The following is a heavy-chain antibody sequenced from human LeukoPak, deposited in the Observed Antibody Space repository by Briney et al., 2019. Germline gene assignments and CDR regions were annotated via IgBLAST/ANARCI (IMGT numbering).Heavy chain of an antibody. J-gene: IGHJ5*02. CDR1: GFTFSSHA. CDR2: ISYDAKDK. CDR3: ARDPSGWTGGFDP. D-gene: IGHD6-19*01. V-gene: IGHV3-30*04. Sequence: GGSLRLSCVASGFTFSSHAMHWVRQTPGKGLEWVTVISYDAKDKNYADSVKGRFTVSRDNSKNTLYLQMSSLRAEDTAVYYCARDPSGWTGGFDPWGQGTLVTVSS.